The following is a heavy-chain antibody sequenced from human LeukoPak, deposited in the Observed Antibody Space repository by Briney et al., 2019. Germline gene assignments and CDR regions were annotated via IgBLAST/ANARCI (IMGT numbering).Heavy chain of an antibody. D-gene: IGHD5-18*01. Sequence: GESLKISCKGCGYIFSTYWIGWVRQMPGKGLEWMGIIYPGDSDTRYSPSSQGQVTISADKSISTAYLQWSSLKASDTAMYYCASTAIVSLDAFDIWGQGTMVTVSS. J-gene: IGHJ3*02. CDR1: GYIFSTYW. CDR3: ASTAIVSLDAFDI. CDR2: IYPGDSDT. V-gene: IGHV5-51*01.